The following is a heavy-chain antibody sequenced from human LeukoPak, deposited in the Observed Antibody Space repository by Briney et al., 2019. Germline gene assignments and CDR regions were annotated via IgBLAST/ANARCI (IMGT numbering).Heavy chain of an antibody. V-gene: IGHV4-39*07. D-gene: IGHD3-10*01. CDR2: IYYSGST. Sequence: SETLSLTCTVSGGSIDSYYWGWIRQPPGKGLEWIGSIYYSGSTYYNPSLKSRVTISVDTSKNQFSLKLSSVTAADTAVYYCARSRNYYGSGSYTVLDYWGQGTLVTVSS. CDR3: ARSRNYYGSGSYTVLDY. CDR1: GGSIDSYY. J-gene: IGHJ4*02.